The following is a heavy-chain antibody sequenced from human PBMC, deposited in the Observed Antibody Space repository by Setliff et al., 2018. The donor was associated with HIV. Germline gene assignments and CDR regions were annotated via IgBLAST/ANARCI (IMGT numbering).Heavy chain of an antibody. J-gene: IGHJ4*02. CDR1: GYTFTRNG. V-gene: IGHV1-18*01. D-gene: IGHD6-19*01. Sequence: GASVKVSCQASGYTFTRNGISWVRQAPGQGLEWMGWISAYNGNTNYAQKFQCRVTIPRDTSANTAYMELSSLGSEDTAVYYCARGSCSGCYLSDYWGLGTLVTVSS. CDR2: ISAYNGNT. CDR3: ARGSCSGCYLSDY.